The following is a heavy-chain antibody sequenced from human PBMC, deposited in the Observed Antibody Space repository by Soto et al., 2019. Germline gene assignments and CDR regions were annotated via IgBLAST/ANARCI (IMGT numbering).Heavy chain of an antibody. J-gene: IGHJ3*02. D-gene: IGHD6-19*01. CDR3: ARDQGYSSGCSAFDI. V-gene: IGHV3-48*01. Sequence: GGSLRLSCAASGFTFSSYSMNWVRQAPGKGLEWVSYISSSSSTIYYADSVKGRFTISRDNAKNSLYLQMNSLRAEDTAVYYCARDQGYSSGCSAFDIWGQGTMVNVSS. CDR2: ISSSSSTI. CDR1: GFTFSSYS.